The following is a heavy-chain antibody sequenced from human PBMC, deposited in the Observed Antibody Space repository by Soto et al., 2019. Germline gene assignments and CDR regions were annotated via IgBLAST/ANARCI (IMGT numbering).Heavy chain of an antibody. CDR3: ARTTVTTYYYYYYMDV. D-gene: IGHD4-17*01. J-gene: IGHJ6*03. CDR2: IYYSGST. Sequence: PSETLSLTCTVSGGSISSYCWSWILQPQEKRLEWIGYIYYSGSTNYNPSLKSRVTISVDTSKNQFSLKLSSVTAADTVVYYCARTTVTTYYYYYYMDVWGKGTTVTVSS. V-gene: IGHV4-59*01. CDR1: GGSISSYC.